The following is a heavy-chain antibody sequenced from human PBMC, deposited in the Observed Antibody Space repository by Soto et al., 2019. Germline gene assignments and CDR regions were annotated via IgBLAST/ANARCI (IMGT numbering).Heavy chain of an antibody. Sequence: GASVKVSCKASGGTFSSYAISWVRQAPGQGLEWMGGIIPIFGTANYAQKFQGRVTITAGESTSTAYMELSSLRSEDTAVYYCARDTRGLRFLEWLPSGDYYYGMDVWGQGTTVTVSS. CDR1: GGTFSSYA. V-gene: IGHV1-69*13. D-gene: IGHD3-3*01. CDR3: ARDTRGLRFLEWLPSGDYYYGMDV. CDR2: IIPIFGTA. J-gene: IGHJ6*02.